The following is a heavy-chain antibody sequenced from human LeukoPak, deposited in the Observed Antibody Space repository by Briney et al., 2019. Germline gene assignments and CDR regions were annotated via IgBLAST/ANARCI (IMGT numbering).Heavy chain of an antibody. CDR2: IYSGGST. Sequence: GGSLRLSCAASGFTVSSNYMSWVRQAPGKGLEWVSVIYSGGSTYYADSVKGRFTISRDNSKNTLYLQMNSLRAEDTAVYYCAKDRCSNGIGCYYYMDVWGKGTTVTISS. CDR1: GFTVSSNY. V-gene: IGHV3-66*01. CDR3: AKDRCSNGIGCYYYMDV. J-gene: IGHJ6*03. D-gene: IGHD2-8*01.